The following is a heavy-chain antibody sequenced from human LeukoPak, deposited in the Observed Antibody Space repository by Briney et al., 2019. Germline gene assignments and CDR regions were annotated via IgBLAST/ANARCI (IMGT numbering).Heavy chain of an antibody. CDR2: IYASGSN. CDR3: ARMSSSSSWWSFFDY. J-gene: IGHJ4*02. Sequence: PSETLSLTCTVSGGSISSGSYYWSWIRQPAGKGLEWIGRIYASGSNNYNPSLNSRVTISVDTPKNQFSLKLSSVTAAGTAVYYCARMSSSSSWWSFFDYWGQATLVTVSS. V-gene: IGHV4-61*02. D-gene: IGHD6-13*01. CDR1: GGSISSGSYY.